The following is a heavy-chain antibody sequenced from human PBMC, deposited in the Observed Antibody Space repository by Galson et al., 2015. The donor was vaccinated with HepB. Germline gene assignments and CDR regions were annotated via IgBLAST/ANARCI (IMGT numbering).Heavy chain of an antibody. Sequence: SLRLSCAASGFTFSSYGMHWVRQAPGKGLEWVAVIWYDGSNKYYADSVKGRFTISRDNSKNTLYLQMNSLRAEDTAVYYCARDSYFTARWVDYWGQGTLVTVSS. V-gene: IGHV3-33*01. CDR3: ARDSYFTARWVDY. J-gene: IGHJ4*02. CDR2: IWYDGSNK. D-gene: IGHD3-9*01. CDR1: GFTFSSYG.